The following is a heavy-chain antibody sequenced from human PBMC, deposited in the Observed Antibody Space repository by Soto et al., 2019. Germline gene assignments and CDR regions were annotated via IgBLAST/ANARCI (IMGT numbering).Heavy chain of an antibody. J-gene: IGHJ4*02. Sequence: PGGSLRLSCAASGFTFSSYAMTWVRQAPGKGLEWVSLITGSSGDTYDADSVKGRFTISRDNSKNTLYLQMNSLRAEDTDVFYWARAAESEYGYSSFDFWGRGTLVTFPS. CDR1: GFTFSSYA. CDR3: ARAAESEYGYSSFDF. V-gene: IGHV3-23*01. D-gene: IGHD5-18*01. CDR2: ITGSSGDT.